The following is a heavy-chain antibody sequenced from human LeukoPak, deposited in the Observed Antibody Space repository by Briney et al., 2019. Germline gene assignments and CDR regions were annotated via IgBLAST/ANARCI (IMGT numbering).Heavy chain of an antibody. CDR2: IQFDGTKT. CDR1: GFTFSSYG. J-gene: IGHJ4*02. Sequence: GGSLRLSCATSGFTFSSYGMHWVRQAPGKGLEWVAAIQFDGTKTYYADYVKGRSTISRDDSKNTVYLQMNSLRAEDTAVYYCSRDLSYGSLDSWGQGTLLTVSS. V-gene: IGHV3-30*12. D-gene: IGHD5-18*01. CDR3: SRDLSYGSLDS.